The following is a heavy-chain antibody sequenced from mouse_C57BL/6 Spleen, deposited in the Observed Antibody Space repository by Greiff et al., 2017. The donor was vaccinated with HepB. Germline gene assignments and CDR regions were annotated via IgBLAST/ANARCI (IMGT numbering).Heavy chain of an antibody. CDR2: INPSTGGT. V-gene: IGHV1-42*01. D-gene: IGHD1-1*01. Sequence: EVQLQQSGPELVKPGASVKISCKASGYSFTGYYMNWVKQSPEKSLEWIGEINPSTGGTTYNQKFKAKATLTVDKSSSTAYMQLKSLTSEDSAVYYCAREYFTTVVATDAMDYWGQGTSVTVSS. J-gene: IGHJ4*01. CDR1: GYSFTGYY. CDR3: AREYFTTVVATDAMDY.